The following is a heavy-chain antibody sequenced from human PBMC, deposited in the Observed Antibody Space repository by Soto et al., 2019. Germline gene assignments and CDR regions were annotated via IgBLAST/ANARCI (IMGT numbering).Heavy chain of an antibody. V-gene: IGHV1-69*01. CDR2: IIPMFETT. Sequence: QVQLVQSVAEVKKPGSSVKVSCKASGGAFGSYAINWVRQAPGQGLEWMGGIIPMFETTNYAQRFQGRVTVTADESTSTVYLELTRLRSEDTGMYYCTRHRGYSSGYWGQDFWGQGTLVTVSS. D-gene: IGHD5-12*01. CDR3: TRHRGYSSGYWGQDF. J-gene: IGHJ4*02. CDR1: GGAFGSYA.